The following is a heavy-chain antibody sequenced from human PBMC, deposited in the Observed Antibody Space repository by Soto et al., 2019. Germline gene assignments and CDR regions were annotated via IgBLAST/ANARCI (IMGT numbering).Heavy chain of an antibody. J-gene: IGHJ3*02. Sequence: SETLSLTCAVSGGSISSSNWWSWVRQPPGKGLEWIGEIYHSGSTNYNPSLESRVTISVDKSKNQFSLKLSSVTAADTAVYYCARAGMYARAFDIWGQGTMVTVSS. CDR1: GGSISSSNW. CDR3: ARAGMYARAFDI. V-gene: IGHV4-4*02. D-gene: IGHD2-8*01. CDR2: IYHSGST.